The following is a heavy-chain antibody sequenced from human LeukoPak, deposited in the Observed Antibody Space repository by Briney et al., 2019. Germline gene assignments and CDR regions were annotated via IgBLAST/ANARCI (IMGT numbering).Heavy chain of an antibody. D-gene: IGHD1-26*01. CDR1: GYTFTGYY. J-gene: IGHJ3*02. V-gene: IGHV1-2*02. CDR3: ARAGVGATPRAFDI. Sequence: ASVKVSCKASGYTFTGYYMHWGRQAPGQGLEWMGWINPNSGGTNYAQKFQGRVTMTRDTSISTAYMELSRLRSDDTAVYYCARAGVGATPRAFDIWGQGTMVTVSS. CDR2: INPNSGGT.